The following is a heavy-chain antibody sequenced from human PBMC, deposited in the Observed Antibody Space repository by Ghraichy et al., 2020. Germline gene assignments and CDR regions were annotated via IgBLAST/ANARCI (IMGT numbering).Heavy chain of an antibody. Sequence: VSSISSSSSYIYYADSVKGRFTISRDNAKNSLYLQMNSLRAVDTAVYYGARVKFGGYDSGYPYDYWGQG. CDR3: ARVKFGGYDSGYPYDY. CDR2: ISSSSSYI. D-gene: IGHD5-12*01. J-gene: IGHJ4*02. V-gene: IGHV3-21*01.